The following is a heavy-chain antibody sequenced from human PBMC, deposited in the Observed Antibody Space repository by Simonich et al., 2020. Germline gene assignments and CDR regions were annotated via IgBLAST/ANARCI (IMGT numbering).Heavy chain of an antibody. J-gene: IGHJ6*02. D-gene: IGHD6-6*01. Sequence: EVQLVESGGGLVQPGGSLRLSCAASGFTFSSYEMNWVRQAPGKGLEWVSYISSSGSTINYADSGKGRFTISRANAKNSLYLQMNSLRAEDTAVYYCARDFRLQLVEIGTYYYYGMDVWGQGTTVTVSS. CDR2: ISSSGSTI. CDR3: ARDFRLQLVEIGTYYYYGMDV. V-gene: IGHV3-48*03. CDR1: GFTFSSYE.